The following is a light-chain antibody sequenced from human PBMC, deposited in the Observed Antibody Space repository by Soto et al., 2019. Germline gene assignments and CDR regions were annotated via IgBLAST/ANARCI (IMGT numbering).Light chain of an antibody. CDR2: DVS. CDR3: SSYTSSSIVV. V-gene: IGLV2-14*01. Sequence: QSALTQPASVSGSPGQSITISCTGTSSDVGGYNYVSWYQQHPGKAPKLMSYDVSNRPSGVSNRFSGSKSGNTASLTISGLKAEDEADYYCSSYTSSSIVVFGGGTKVTVL. J-gene: IGLJ2*01. CDR1: SSDVGGYNY.